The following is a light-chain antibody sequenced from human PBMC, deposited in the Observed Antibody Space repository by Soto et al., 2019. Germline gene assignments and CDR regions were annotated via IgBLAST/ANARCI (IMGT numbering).Light chain of an antibody. Sequence: EIVLTQSPGTLSLSPGERATLSCRASQSVSNNLAWYQQKPGQAPRLLIYGASTRATGIPARFSGSGSGTEFTLTISSLQSEDFAVYYCQHYNNWPPWTFGQGTKVEIK. CDR2: GAS. V-gene: IGKV3-15*01. J-gene: IGKJ1*01. CDR1: QSVSNN. CDR3: QHYNNWPPWT.